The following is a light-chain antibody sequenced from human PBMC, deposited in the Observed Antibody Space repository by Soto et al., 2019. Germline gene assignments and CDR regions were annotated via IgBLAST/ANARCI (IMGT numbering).Light chain of an antibody. Sequence: QSVLTKPRSVSGSPGQSVTISCTGTSSDVGTYDFVSWYQQHPGKAPRLMIFDVSERPSGVPDRFSGSKSGNTASLTISDLQAGDEADYYCCLYAVTFYVFGTGTKVTVL. CDR1: SSDVGTYDF. V-gene: IGLV2-11*01. J-gene: IGLJ1*01. CDR3: CLYAVTFYV. CDR2: DVS.